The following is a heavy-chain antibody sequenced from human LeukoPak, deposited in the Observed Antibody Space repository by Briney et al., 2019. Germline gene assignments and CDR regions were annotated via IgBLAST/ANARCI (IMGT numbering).Heavy chain of an antibody. Sequence: GGSLRLSCAASGFTVSSTYMSWVRQAPGKGLEWVSCISSSSTYIYYADSVKGRFTISRDNTRNSLYLQMNSLRAEDTAVYYCARREDCSGGSCYSNYWGQGTLVTVSS. CDR1: GFTVSSTY. V-gene: IGHV3-21*01. J-gene: IGHJ4*02. CDR3: ARREDCSGGSCYSNY. D-gene: IGHD2-15*01. CDR2: ISSSSTYI.